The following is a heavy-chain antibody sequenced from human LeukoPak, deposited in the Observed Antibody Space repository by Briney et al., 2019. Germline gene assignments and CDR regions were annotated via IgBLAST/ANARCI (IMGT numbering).Heavy chain of an antibody. D-gene: IGHD6-13*01. V-gene: IGHV3-7*03. CDR1: GFTFSSYW. CDR3: AKDKSGRSSSWSHFDY. Sequence: PGGSLRLSCAASGFTFSSYWMSWVRQAPGKGLEWVANIKQDGSEKYYVDSVKGRFTVSRDNAKNSLYLQMNSLRAEDTALYYCAKDKSGRSSSWSHFDYWGQGTLVTVSS. J-gene: IGHJ4*02. CDR2: IKQDGSEK.